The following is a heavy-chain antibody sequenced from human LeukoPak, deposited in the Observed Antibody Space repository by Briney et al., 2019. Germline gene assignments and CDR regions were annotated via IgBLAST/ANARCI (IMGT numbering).Heavy chain of an antibody. J-gene: IGHJ4*02. CDR1: GFTFSSYG. V-gene: IGHV3-30*18. CDR2: ISYDGSKK. Sequence: SLRLSCAASGFTFSSYGMHWVRQAPGKGLEWVAVISYDGSKKYYADSVKGLFTISRDNSKNTLYLQMNSLRAEDTAVYYCAKDRHVDELLTGSPSDYWGQGTLVTVSS. D-gene: IGHD3-9*01. CDR3: AKDRHVDELLTGSPSDY.